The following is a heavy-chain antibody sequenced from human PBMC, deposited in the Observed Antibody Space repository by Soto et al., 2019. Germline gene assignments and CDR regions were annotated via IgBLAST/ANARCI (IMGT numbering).Heavy chain of an antibody. Sequence: SVKVSCKASGGTFSSYAISWVRQAPGQGLEWMGGIIPIFGTADYAQKFQGRVTITADESTSTAYMELSSLRSEDTAVYYCAREESSSWWRNWFDPWGQGTLVTVSS. CDR2: IIPIFGTA. V-gene: IGHV1-69*13. D-gene: IGHD6-13*01. J-gene: IGHJ5*02. CDR3: AREESSSWWRNWFDP. CDR1: GGTFSSYA.